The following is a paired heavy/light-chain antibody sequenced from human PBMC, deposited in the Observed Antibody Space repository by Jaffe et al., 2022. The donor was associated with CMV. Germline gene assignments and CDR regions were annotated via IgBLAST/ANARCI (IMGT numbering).Light chain of an antibody. CDR1: QSVSSY. V-gene: IGKV3-11*01. CDR2: DAS. J-gene: IGKJ2*01. CDR3: QQRSNWPPAYT. Sequence: EIVLTQSPATLSLSPGERATLSCRASQSVSSYLAWYQQKPGQAPRLLIYDASNRATGIPARFSGSGSGTDFTLTISSLEPEDFAVYYCQQRSNWPPAYTFGQGTKLEIK.
Heavy chain of an antibody. Sequence: QVQLQQWGAGLLKPSETLSLTCAVYGGSFSGYYWSWIRQPPGKGLEWIGEINHSGSTNYNPSLKSRVTISVDTSKNQFSLKLSSVTAADTAVYYCARGPIDHTIRRAPGYWFDPWGQGTLVTVSS. CDR1: GGSFSGYY. V-gene: IGHV4-34*01. CDR2: INHSGST. D-gene: IGHD3-3*01. CDR3: ARGPIDHTIRRAPGYWFDP. J-gene: IGHJ5*02.